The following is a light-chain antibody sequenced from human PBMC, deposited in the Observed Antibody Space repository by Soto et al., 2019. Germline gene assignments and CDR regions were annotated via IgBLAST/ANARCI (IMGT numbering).Light chain of an antibody. CDR3: QQRSNWPPART. V-gene: IGKV3-11*01. CDR1: QSVSSY. J-gene: IGKJ4*01. CDR2: DAS. Sequence: EIVLTQSPATLSLSPGERATLSCRASQSVSSYLAWYQPTPGQAPRLLIYDASNRATGSPARFSGSGSGTDVTLTSSSLEPEDFAVYSCQQRSNWPPARTFGGGTKVESK.